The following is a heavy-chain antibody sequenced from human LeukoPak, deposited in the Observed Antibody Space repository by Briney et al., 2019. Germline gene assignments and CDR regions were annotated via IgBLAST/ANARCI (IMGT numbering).Heavy chain of an antibody. CDR1: GFSFSGHV. D-gene: IGHD5-12*01. J-gene: IGHJ4*02. Sequence: GGSLRHSCAAPGFSFSGHVMPWVRQAPGKGLEWVAFIRGDGTQQYYADSVEGRFIISRDNSKNTVYLQMNSLRAEDTAVYYCAKDNGGYAFGYWGQGTLVTVSS. CDR2: IRGDGTQQ. CDR3: AKDNGGYAFGY. V-gene: IGHV3-30*02.